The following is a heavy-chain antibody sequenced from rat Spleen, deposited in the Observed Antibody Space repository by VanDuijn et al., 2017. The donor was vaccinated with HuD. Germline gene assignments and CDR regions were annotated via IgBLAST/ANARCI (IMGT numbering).Heavy chain of an antibody. CDR2: INYSGST. J-gene: IGHJ3*01. CDR1: GYSITSNY. D-gene: IGHD1-6*01. V-gene: IGHV3-1*01. Sequence: EVQLQESGPGLVKPSQSLSLTCSVSGYSITSNYWGWIRNFPGNKMEWMGYINYSGSTSYNPSLKSRISITRDASKNQFFLQFNSVTTEDTATYYFVRGGCTADYYYYTWFAYWGQGTLVTVSS. CDR3: VRGGCTADYYYYTWFAY.